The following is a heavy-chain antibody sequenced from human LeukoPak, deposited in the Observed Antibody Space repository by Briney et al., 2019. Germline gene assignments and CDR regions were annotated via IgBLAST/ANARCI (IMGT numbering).Heavy chain of an antibody. CDR1: EFTYSSYE. D-gene: IGHD6-13*01. V-gene: IGHV3-48*03. CDR3: ARLAAAGYFDY. J-gene: IGHJ4*02. Sequence: GGSLRLSCVASEFTYSSYEMNWVRQAPGKGLEWVSYISTSGTTMYYADSVKGRFTISRDNAKNSLFLQMNSLRAEDTAVYYCARLAAAGYFDYWGQGTLVTVSS. CDR2: ISTSGTTM.